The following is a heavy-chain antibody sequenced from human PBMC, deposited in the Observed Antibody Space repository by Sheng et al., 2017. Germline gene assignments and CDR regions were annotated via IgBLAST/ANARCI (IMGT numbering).Heavy chain of an antibody. CDR1: GGTFSSYA. J-gene: IGHJ4*02. D-gene: IGHD3-16*02. CDR2: IIPIFGTA. CDR3: ARNHDYIWGSYRPSSFDY. Sequence: QVQLVQSGAEVKKPGSSVKVSCKASGGTFSSYAISWVRQAPGQGLEWMGGIIPIFGTANYAQKFQGRVTITTDESTSTAYMELSSLRSEDTAVYYCARNHDYIWGSYRPSSFDYWGQGTLVTVSS. V-gene: IGHV1-69*05.